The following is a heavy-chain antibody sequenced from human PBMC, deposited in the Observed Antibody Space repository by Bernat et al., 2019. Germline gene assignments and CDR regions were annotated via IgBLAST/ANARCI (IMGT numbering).Heavy chain of an antibody. D-gene: IGHD3-10*01. CDR1: GFTFSSYA. J-gene: IGHJ4*02. Sequence: EVQLLESGGGLVQPGGSLRLSCAASGFTFSSYAMSWVRQAPGKGLEWVSAISGSGGTTYSADAVKGRFTISRDNSKNTLYLQMNSLRAEDTAVYYCAKGSGYYGSGSFNFDYWGQGTLVTVSS. V-gene: IGHV3-23*01. CDR2: ISGSGGTT. CDR3: AKGSGYYGSGSFNFDY.